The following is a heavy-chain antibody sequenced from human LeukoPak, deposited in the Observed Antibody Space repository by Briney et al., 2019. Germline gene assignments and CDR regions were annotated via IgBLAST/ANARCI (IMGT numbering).Heavy chain of an antibody. V-gene: IGHV4-39*07. J-gene: IGHJ3*02. Sequence: SETLSLTCTVSGGSISINSYYWAWIRQPPGKGLEWIGSIYYTGTTYYNPSLKSRVTISVDTSKNQFSLKLSSVTAADTAVYYCARARASGSDAFDIWGQGTMVTVSS. CDR1: GGSISINSYY. D-gene: IGHD5-12*01. CDR3: ARARASGSDAFDI. CDR2: IYYTGTT.